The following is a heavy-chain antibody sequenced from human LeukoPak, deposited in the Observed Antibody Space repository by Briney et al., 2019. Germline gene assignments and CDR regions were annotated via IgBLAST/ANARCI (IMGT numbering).Heavy chain of an antibody. V-gene: IGHV1-8*01. D-gene: IGHD3-10*01. J-gene: IGHJ3*02. CDR1: GYTFTSYD. CDR3: ARLPGYYYGSADAFDI. Sequence: ASVKVSCKASGYTFTSYDINWVRQATGQGLEWMGWMNPNSGNTGYAQKFQGRVTMTRNTSISTAYMELSSLRSEDTAVYYCARLPGYYYGSADAFDIWGQGTMVTVSS. CDR2: MNPNSGNT.